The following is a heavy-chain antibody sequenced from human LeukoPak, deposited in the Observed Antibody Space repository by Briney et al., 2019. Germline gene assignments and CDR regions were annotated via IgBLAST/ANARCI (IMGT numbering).Heavy chain of an antibody. D-gene: IGHD6-6*01. Sequence: ASVKVSCKASGFTFTNSALQWVRQARGRRLQWIGWIVVGSGNTNYAQKFQERVTITRDMSTSTAYMELSSLGSEDAAVYYCAAVGWEYSSSPLPMDVWGQGTTVTVSS. CDR3: AAVGWEYSSSPLPMDV. CDR2: IVVGSGNT. CDR1: GFTFTNSA. V-gene: IGHV1-58*01. J-gene: IGHJ6*02.